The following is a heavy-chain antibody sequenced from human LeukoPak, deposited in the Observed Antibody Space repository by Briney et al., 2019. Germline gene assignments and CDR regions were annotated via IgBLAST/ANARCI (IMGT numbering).Heavy chain of an antibody. CDR3: ARGGSIFGVVNYFDY. J-gene: IGHJ4*02. Sequence: SETLSLTCTVSRDSISSYSWSWIRQPPGKGLEWIGYSYYSGSTDYNPSLKSRVTISVDTSKNQFSLKLSSVTAADTAVYYCARGGSIFGVVNYFDYWGQGTLVTVSS. CDR2: SYYSGST. D-gene: IGHD3-3*01. CDR1: RDSISSYS. V-gene: IGHV4-59*12.